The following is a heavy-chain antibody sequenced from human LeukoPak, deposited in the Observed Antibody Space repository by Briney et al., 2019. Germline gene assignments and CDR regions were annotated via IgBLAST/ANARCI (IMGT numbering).Heavy chain of an antibody. CDR3: ARASGDSSGYWSV. V-gene: IGHV6-1*01. D-gene: IGHD3-22*01. CDR1: GDSVSSNSAA. CDR2: TYYRSKWYN. J-gene: IGHJ4*02. Sequence: SQTLSLTCAISGDSVSSNSAAWNWIRQSPSRGLEWLGRTYYRSKWYNDYAVSVKSRIIINPDTSKNQFSLQMNSVTPEDTAVYHCARASGDSSGYWSVWGQGTLVTVSS.